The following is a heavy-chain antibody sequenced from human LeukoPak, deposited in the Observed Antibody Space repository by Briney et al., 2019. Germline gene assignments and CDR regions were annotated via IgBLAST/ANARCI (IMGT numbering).Heavy chain of an antibody. V-gene: IGHV3-48*04. D-gene: IGHD6-19*01. J-gene: IGHJ4*02. Sequence: GGSLRLSCAASGFTFSTYSMNWVRQAPRQGLEWVSYIGANSAIFHADSVKGRFTIPRYNAKKSLYLQMNSLRAEDTAVYYCARIAVTGMWYFDYWGQGTQVTVSS. CDR3: ARIAVTGMWYFDY. CDR1: GFTFSTYS. CDR2: IGANSAI.